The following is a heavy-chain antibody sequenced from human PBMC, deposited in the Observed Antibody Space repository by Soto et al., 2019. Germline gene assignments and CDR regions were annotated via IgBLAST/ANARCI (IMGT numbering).Heavy chain of an antibody. J-gene: IGHJ4*02. D-gene: IGHD3-22*01. Sequence: SETLSLTCAVYGGSFSGYYWSWIRQPPGKGLEWIGEINHSGSTNYNPSLKGRVTISVDTSKNQFSLKLSSVTAADTAVYYCARSRGGYFDYWGQGTLVTVSS. CDR2: INHSGST. V-gene: IGHV4-34*01. CDR3: ARSRGGYFDY. CDR1: GGSFSGYY.